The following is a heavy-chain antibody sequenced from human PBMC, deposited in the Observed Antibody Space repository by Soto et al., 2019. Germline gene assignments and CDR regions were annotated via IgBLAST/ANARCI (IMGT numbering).Heavy chain of an antibody. D-gene: IGHD3-10*01. Sequence: QVQLQESGPGLVKPSQALSLTCTVSRTSINSGGYYWTWIRQHPGKGLEWIGYIYITGSTYYNPSLKSRVSISVDTSKNQFSLKLSSVTAADTAVYYCARAPPLGSGTSGMDVWGRGTTVTVSS. CDR1: RTSINSGGYY. J-gene: IGHJ6*02. CDR3: ARAPPLGSGTSGMDV. V-gene: IGHV4-31*03. CDR2: IYITGST.